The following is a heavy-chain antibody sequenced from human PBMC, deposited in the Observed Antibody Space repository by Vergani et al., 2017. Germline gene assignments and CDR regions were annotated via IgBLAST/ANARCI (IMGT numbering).Heavy chain of an antibody. Sequence: QMQFQESGPGLVKPSETLSLSCTVSGDSLSPSSYALGWIRHPPGKTLEWIGTVFYGGRTSYNPSLKSRVTLSLDTTKKQISLHLTSVTAADTAVYYCARHISVVRPSSMTAFDYWGQGTLVTVSS. J-gene: IGHJ4*02. CDR2: VFYGGRT. CDR3: ARHISVVRPSSMTAFDY. D-gene: IGHD2-21*01. V-gene: IGHV4-39*01. CDR1: GDSLSPSSYA.